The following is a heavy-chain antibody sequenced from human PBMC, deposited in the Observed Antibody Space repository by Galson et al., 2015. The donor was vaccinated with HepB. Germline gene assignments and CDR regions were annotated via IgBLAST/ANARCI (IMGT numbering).Heavy chain of an antibody. Sequence: SLRLSCAASGFSFSSYWMSWVRQAPGKGLKWVAVISYDGSNKYYADSVKGRFTISRDNSKNTLYLQMNSLRAEDTAIYYCARERGSGWPSYWYFDVWGRGTLVTVSS. D-gene: IGHD6-19*01. V-gene: IGHV3-30*03. J-gene: IGHJ2*01. CDR1: GFSFSSYW. CDR3: ARERGSGWPSYWYFDV. CDR2: ISYDGSNK.